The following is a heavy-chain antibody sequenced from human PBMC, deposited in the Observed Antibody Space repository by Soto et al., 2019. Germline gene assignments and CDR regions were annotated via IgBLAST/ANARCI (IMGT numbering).Heavy chain of an antibody. Sequence: ETLSLTCSVSGVSITSYYWSWIRQSSGGGLEWMGRINTDGLSTYSPSFKSRLTMSLDTSKNQVSLRLISVTAADTAVYFCARVPVAVAATEDYYGLDVWGQGTTVTVSS. CDR3: ARVPVAVAATEDYYGLDV. CDR2: INTDGLS. J-gene: IGHJ6*02. V-gene: IGHV4-4*07. CDR1: GVSITSYY. D-gene: IGHD2-15*01.